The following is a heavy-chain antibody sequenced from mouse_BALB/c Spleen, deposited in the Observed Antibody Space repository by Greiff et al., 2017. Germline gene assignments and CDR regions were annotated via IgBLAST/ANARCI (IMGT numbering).Heavy chain of an antibody. CDR3: ASPIYDGYYVAY. Sequence: EVMLVESGGGLVQPGGSRKLSCAASGFTFSSFGMHWVRQAPEQGLEWVAYISSDSSTIYYADTLKGRFTISRDNPKNTLFLQMTSLGSEDTAMYCCASPIYDGYYVAYWGQGTLVTVSA. V-gene: IGHV5-17*02. J-gene: IGHJ3*01. CDR2: ISSDSSTI. CDR1: GFTFSSFG. D-gene: IGHD2-3*01.